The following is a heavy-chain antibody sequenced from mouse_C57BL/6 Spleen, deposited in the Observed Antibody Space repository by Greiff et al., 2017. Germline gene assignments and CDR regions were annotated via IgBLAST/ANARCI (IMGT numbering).Heavy chain of an antibody. V-gene: IGHV1-55*01. CDR2: IYPGSGST. CDR1: GYTFTSYW. D-gene: IGHD2-4*01. CDR3: AREYYDYGAY. Sequence: VKLQQPGAELLKPGASVKMSCKASGYTFTSYWITWVKQRPGQGLEWIGDIYPGSGSTNYNEKFKSKATLTVDTSSSTAYMQLSSLTSEDSAVYYCAREYYDYGAYWGQGTLVTVSA. J-gene: IGHJ3*01.